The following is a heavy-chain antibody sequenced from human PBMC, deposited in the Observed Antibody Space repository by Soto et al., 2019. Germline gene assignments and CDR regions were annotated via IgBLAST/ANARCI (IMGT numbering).Heavy chain of an antibody. CDR2: ISFDGSNK. J-gene: IGHJ6*02. V-gene: IGHV3-30*18. D-gene: IGHD3-3*01. Sequence: GGSLRLSCAASGFSFSSNDMHWVRQAPGKGLEWVALISFDGSNKYYADSVKGRFTISRDNFKDTLYLEMSSLGAADAAIYYCAKVYRLLDFWTGSRPYYGIDVWGQGTTVTVSS. CDR1: GFSFSSND. CDR3: AKVYRLLDFWTGSRPYYGIDV.